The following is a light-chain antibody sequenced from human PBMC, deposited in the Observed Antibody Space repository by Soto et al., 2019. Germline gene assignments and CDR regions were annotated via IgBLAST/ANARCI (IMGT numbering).Light chain of an antibody. CDR2: DTS. CDR3: LLSYSGARV. J-gene: IGLJ3*02. V-gene: IGLV7-46*01. Sequence: QAVVTQEPSLTVSPGGTVTLTCGSSTGPVTSGHYPYWFQQKPGQAPRTVIYDTSNRHSWTPARFSGSLLGGKAALTLSGAQPEDEAEYYCLLSYSGARVFDGGTQLTVL. CDR1: TGPVTSGHY.